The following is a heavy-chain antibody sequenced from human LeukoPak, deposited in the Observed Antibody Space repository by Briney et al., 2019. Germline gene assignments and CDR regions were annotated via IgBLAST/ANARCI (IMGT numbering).Heavy chain of an antibody. V-gene: IGHV3-53*01. J-gene: IGHJ3*02. CDR1: EFTVSSNY. D-gene: IGHD5-18*01. Sequence: GGSLRLSCAASEFTVSSNYMTWVRQAPGKGLEWVSVIYSGGSTYYADSVKGRFTISRDNSKNTLYLQMNSLRAEDTAVYYCARGVGYSYARDAFDIWGQGTMVTVSS. CDR2: IYSGGST. CDR3: ARGVGYSYARDAFDI.